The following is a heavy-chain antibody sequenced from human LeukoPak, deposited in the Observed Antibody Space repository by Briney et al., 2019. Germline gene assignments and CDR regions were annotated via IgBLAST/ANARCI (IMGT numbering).Heavy chain of an antibody. D-gene: IGHD6-19*01. CDR3: ARDRGIAVAVTFDY. V-gene: IGHV3-74*01. CDR2: IKTDGSIT. J-gene: IGHJ4*02. Sequence: PGGSLRLSCAASGFTFSHYWMHWVRQAPGKGLVWVSRIKTDGSITNYADSVKGRFTVSRDNAKSTLYLQMNSLRDEDTAVYYCARDRGIAVAVTFDYWGQGTLVTVSS. CDR1: GFTFSHYW.